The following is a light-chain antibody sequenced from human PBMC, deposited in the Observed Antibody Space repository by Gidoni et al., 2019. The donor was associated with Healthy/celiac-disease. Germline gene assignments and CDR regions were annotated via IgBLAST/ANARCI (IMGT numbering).Light chain of an antibody. Sequence: ELVLTPSPGTLPLSPGERATLSCRASQSVSSSYLAWYQQKPGQAPRLLIYGASSRATGIPDRVSGSGSGTDFTLTISRLEPEDFAVYYCQQYGSSPSITFGQGTRLEIK. CDR3: QQYGSSPSIT. CDR1: QSVSSSY. V-gene: IGKV3-20*01. CDR2: GAS. J-gene: IGKJ5*01.